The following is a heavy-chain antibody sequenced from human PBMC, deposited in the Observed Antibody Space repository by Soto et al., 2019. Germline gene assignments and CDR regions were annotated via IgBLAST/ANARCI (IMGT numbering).Heavy chain of an antibody. Sequence: EVLLLDSGGGLVQPGGSLRLSCAASGFTFSNYAMTWVRPAPGKGPEWISTVNNGGGGTYYADSVKGRFTISRDNSKNTLYLQVSSLRAEDTAVYYCAKERLGRGIDYWGPGILVTVSS. D-gene: IGHD3-10*01. J-gene: IGHJ4*02. CDR2: VNNGGGGT. CDR1: GFTFSNYA. V-gene: IGHV3-23*01. CDR3: AKERLGRGIDY.